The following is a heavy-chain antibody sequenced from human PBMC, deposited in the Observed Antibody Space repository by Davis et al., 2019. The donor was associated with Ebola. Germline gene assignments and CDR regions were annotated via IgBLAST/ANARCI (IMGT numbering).Heavy chain of an antibody. Sequence: GESLKISCAASGFTFSSYDMHWVRQATGKGLEWVSVIGAAGDTYYSDSVKGRFTISRENAKSSLYLQMNSLRVEDTAVYYCTRVGYSSGWDYWGQGTLVTVSS. CDR2: IGAAGDT. J-gene: IGHJ4*02. CDR1: GFTFSSYD. D-gene: IGHD6-19*01. V-gene: IGHV3-13*01. CDR3: TRVGYSSGWDY.